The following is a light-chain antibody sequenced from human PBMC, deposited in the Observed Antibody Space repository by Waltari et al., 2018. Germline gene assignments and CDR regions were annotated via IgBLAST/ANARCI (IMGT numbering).Light chain of an antibody. Sequence: EIQMTQSPSILSASVGDRVTLTCRASQSIDTWLAWYQQKPGKAPELLISKASTLESGVPSRFSGIGSGTEFTLTISGLQPDDFATYYCQQYNSYSHTFGPGTKLEI. CDR3: QQYNSYSHT. CDR2: KAS. CDR1: QSIDTW. V-gene: IGKV1-5*03. J-gene: IGKJ2*01.